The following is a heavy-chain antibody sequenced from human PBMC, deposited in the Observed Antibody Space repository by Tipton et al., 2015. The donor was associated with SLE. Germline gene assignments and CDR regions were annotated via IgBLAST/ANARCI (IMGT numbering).Heavy chain of an antibody. V-gene: IGHV4-59*08. Sequence: TLSLTCTVSGGSLSSYYWSWVRQSPEKGLGLIGYLSYSGSTNYNPSLERRVTISVDTSKNQFSLKLSSVTAADTAVYYCATQGYYDSSFDYWGQVTLVTVSS. CDR1: GGSLSSYY. CDR2: LSYSGST. D-gene: IGHD3-16*01. J-gene: IGHJ4*02. CDR3: ATQGYYDSSFDY.